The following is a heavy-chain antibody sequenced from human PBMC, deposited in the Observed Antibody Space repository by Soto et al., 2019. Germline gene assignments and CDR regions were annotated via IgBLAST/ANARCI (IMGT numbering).Heavy chain of an antibody. CDR2: IKSKTDGGTT. D-gene: IGHD2-2*01. CDR1: GFTFSNAW. CDR3: TTGVVVPAATSDYYYYYGMDV. V-gene: IGHV3-15*01. J-gene: IGHJ6*02. Sequence: GGSLRLSCAASGFTFSNAWMSWVRQAPGKGLEWAGRIKSKTDGGTTDYAAPVKGRFTISRDDSKNTLYLQMNSLKTEDTAVYYCTTGVVVPAATSDYYYYYGMDVWGQGTTVTVSS.